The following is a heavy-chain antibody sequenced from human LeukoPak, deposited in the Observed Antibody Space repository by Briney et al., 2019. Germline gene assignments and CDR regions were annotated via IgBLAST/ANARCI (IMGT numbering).Heavy chain of an antibody. CDR3: ARVSRRSYHFDY. CDR2: INMDGTTI. V-gene: IGHV3-74*01. J-gene: IGHJ4*02. D-gene: IGHD1-26*01. CDR1: GFTFSTYW. Sequence: GGSLRLSCAASGFTFSTYWMHWVRQSPGKGLVWVSRINMDGTTISYAGSVEGRFTISRDNAKNTLYLQMNSLRAEDTAVYYCARVSRRSYHFDYWGQGALVTVSS.